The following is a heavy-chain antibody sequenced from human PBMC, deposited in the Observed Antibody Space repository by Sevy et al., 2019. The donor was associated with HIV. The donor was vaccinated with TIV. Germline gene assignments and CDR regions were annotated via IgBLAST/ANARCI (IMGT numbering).Heavy chain of an antibody. Sequence: GGSLRLSCAASGFTFSNAWMNWVRQAPGKGLEWVGRIKSKADGGTTDYAAPVKGRFTISRDDSRNTLYLQMNSLKTEDTAVYYCTTDEAGDGGYYYGMDVWGQGTTVTVSS. CDR1: GFTFSNAW. CDR3: TTDEAGDGGYYYGMDV. J-gene: IGHJ6*02. D-gene: IGHD3-16*01. CDR2: IKSKADGGTT. V-gene: IGHV3-15*07.